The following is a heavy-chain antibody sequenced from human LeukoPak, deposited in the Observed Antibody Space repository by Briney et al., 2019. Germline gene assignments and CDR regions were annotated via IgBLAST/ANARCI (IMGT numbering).Heavy chain of an antibody. Sequence: SETLSLTCAVSGYSISSGYYWGWIRQPPGKGLEWIGSIYHSGSTYYNPSLKSRVTISVDTSKNQFSLKLISVTAADTAVYYCARRHQNDAFDIWGQGTMVTVSS. CDR1: GYSISSGYY. CDR3: ARRHQNDAFDI. V-gene: IGHV4-38-2*01. CDR2: IYHSGST. J-gene: IGHJ3*02.